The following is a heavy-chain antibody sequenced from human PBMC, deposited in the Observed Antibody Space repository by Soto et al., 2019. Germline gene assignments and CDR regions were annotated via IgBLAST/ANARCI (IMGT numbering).Heavy chain of an antibody. CDR1: GFSLTTGVG. Sequence: ITLEESGPTLVKPTETLTLTCTFSGFSLTTGVGLGWVRQPPGKALEWLALVYWDDDKHYTPSLMSRLTITKDISKGQVVLTMTNMDPVDTATYYCATLTADFWGPGTLVTVSS. V-gene: IGHV2-5*02. CDR3: ATLTADF. J-gene: IGHJ4*02. CDR2: VYWDDDK.